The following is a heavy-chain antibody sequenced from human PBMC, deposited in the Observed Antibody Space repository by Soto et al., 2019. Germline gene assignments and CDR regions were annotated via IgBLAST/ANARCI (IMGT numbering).Heavy chain of an antibody. V-gene: IGHV4-39*01. Sequence: SETLSLTCTVSGGSIRISSYHWGWIRQPPGKGLEWIGSIFHSGSTYYNPSLKSRVSLSVDTSRNQFSLKLTSATATDTAVYFCARRSRPYRTTYFDFWGQGTLVTVSS. CDR3: ARRSRPYRTTYFDF. CDR2: IFHSGST. D-gene: IGHD2-2*01. J-gene: IGHJ4*02. CDR1: GGSIRISSYH.